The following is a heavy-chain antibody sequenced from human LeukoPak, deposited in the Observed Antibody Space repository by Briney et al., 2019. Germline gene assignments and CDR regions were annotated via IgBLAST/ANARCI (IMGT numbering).Heavy chain of an antibody. J-gene: IGHJ4*02. CDR1: GFTFTNYY. D-gene: IGHD6-6*01. CDR2: TSGSASYT. V-gene: IGHV3-21*04. CDR3: AKPPAGYTSSSPYFDY. Sequence: GSLRLSCAASGFTFTNYYLNWVRQAPGKGLEWVSCTSGSASYTYYADSVKGRFTISRDSAKNSLYLQMNSLRAEDTAVYYCAKPPAGYTSSSPYFDYWGQGTLVTVSS.